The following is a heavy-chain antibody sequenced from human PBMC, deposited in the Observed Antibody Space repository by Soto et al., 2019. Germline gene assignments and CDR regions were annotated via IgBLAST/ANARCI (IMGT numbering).Heavy chain of an antibody. Sequence: PSETLSLTCTVSGGSISSGDYYWSWIRQPPGKGLEWIGYIYYSGSTYYNPSLKSRVTISVDTSKNQFSLKLSSVTAADTAVYYYARVVAARPLYFDYWGQGTLVTVSS. CDR2: IYYSGST. J-gene: IGHJ4*02. D-gene: IGHD6-6*01. V-gene: IGHV4-30-4*01. CDR1: GGSISSGDYY. CDR3: ARVVAARPLYFDY.